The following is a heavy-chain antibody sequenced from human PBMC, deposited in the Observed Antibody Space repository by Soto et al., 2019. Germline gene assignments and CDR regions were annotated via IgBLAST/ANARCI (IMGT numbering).Heavy chain of an antibody. CDR2: IPNTENKK. J-gene: IGHJ3*02. V-gene: IGHV3-30-3*01. CDR3: VRTAGGRVRGALDI. D-gene: IGHD6-13*01. Sequence: QVHLEESGGGVVQPGTSLRLSCVASGFTFSSYGMHWVRQAPGKGLEWVAVIPNTENKKYYADSVKGRFTISRDNSRNTLFLQMDSLMSEDTAMYYCVRTAGGRVRGALDIWGQGTMVTVS. CDR1: GFTFSSYG.